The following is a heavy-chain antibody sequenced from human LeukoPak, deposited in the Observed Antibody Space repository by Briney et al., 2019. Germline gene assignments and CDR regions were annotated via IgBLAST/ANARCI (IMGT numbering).Heavy chain of an antibody. Sequence: PGGSLRLSCAASGFTFSTYAMSWVRQAPGKGLECVSALSGNGITIYYADSVKGRFTISRDNSKNTLSLQMNSLRAEDTAVYYCAKALYGGHDYWGQGTLVTVSS. D-gene: IGHD4-23*01. J-gene: IGHJ4*02. CDR3: AKALYGGHDY. CDR2: LSGNGITI. CDR1: GFTFSTYA. V-gene: IGHV3-23*01.